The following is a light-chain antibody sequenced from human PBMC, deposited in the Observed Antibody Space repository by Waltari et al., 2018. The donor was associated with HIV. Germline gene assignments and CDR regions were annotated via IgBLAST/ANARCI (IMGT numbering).Light chain of an antibody. CDR1: QSLLHSNGYNY. V-gene: IGKV2-28*01. Sequence: IVMAQSPRSLSVTPGESASISCTSSQSLLHSNGYNYLDWYLQKPGRAPQVLIYLGSNRASGVSDRFSGSGSGTDFTLKISRVEAEDVGIYFCMQAIETPYTFGQGTKLE. J-gene: IGKJ2*01. CDR2: LGS. CDR3: MQAIETPYT.